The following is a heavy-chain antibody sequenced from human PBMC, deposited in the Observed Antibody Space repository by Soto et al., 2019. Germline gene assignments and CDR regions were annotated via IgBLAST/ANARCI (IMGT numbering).Heavy chain of an antibody. J-gene: IGHJ3*02. CDR3: AKEGTGLYNDFDI. D-gene: IGHD3-10*01. CDR2: LLDDGSK. Sequence: QVELVESGGGVVRPGRSLRLSCAASRFPFSYYAIDWVRQAPGKGLEFVAVLLDDGSKYYADSVKGRFTISKDNSMKTVDLEMSSLRPEDTALYYCAKEGTGLYNDFDIWGQGTMVTVS. V-gene: IGHV3-30*18. CDR1: RFPFSYYA.